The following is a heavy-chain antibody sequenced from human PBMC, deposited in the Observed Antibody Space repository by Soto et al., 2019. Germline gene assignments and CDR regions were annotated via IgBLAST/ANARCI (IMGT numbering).Heavy chain of an antibody. V-gene: IGHV1-2*06. CDR2: INPNSGGT. J-gene: IGHJ4*02. Sequence: VASVKVSCKAFGYIFTDYYMHWVRQAPGQELGWMGRINPNSGGTNYAQKFQGRVTMTRDTSISTAYTELSSLRSEDTAVYYCARAAYYYDSSGYYPGDYWGQGSLVTVSS. CDR1: GYIFTDYY. CDR3: ARAAYYYDSSGYYPGDY. D-gene: IGHD3-22*01.